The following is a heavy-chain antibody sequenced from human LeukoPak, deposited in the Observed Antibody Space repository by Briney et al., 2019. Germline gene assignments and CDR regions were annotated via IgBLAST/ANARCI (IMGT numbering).Heavy chain of an antibody. CDR3: ARHGLGSSWFGFDY. CDR1: GYTFTTYW. J-gene: IGHJ4*02. CDR2: IYPGDSDP. D-gene: IGHD6-13*01. V-gene: IGHV5-51*01. Sequence: GESLKISCKGSGYTFTTYWIGWVRQMPGKGLEWMGIIYPGDSDPRYSPSFQGQVTISADKSISIAYLQWSSLKASDSAMYYCARHGLGSSWFGFDYWGQGTLVTVSS.